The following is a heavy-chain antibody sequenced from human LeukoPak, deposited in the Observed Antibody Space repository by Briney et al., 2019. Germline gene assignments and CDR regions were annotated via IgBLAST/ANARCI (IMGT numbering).Heavy chain of an antibody. V-gene: IGHV5-51*01. CDR3: ARHAGYSSGWYREAGY. CDR2: IYPGDSDT. D-gene: IGHD6-19*01. J-gene: IGHJ4*02. CDR1: GYSFTSYW. Sequence: GESLKISCKGSGYSFTSYWIGWVRQMPGKGLEWMGIIYPGDSDTRYSPSFKGQVTISADKSISTAYLQWTSLKGSDTGMYYCARHAGYSSGWYREAGYWGQGTLVTVSS.